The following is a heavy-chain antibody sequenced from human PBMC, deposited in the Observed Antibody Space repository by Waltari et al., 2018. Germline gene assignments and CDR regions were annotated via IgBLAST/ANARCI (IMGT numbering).Heavy chain of an antibody. CDR2: IYHSGST. J-gene: IGHJ4*02. CDR1: GYSISSGYY. CDR3: ASAGEWYCSGGSCQNNYYLDY. Sequence: QVQLQESGPGLVKPSETLSLTCAVSGYSISSGYYWGWIRQPPGKGLEWIGSIYHSGSTYYNPSLKSRVTISVDTSKNQFSLKLSSVTAADTAVYYCASAGEWYCSGGSCQNNYYLDYWGQGTLVTVSS. D-gene: IGHD2-15*01. V-gene: IGHV4-38-2*01.